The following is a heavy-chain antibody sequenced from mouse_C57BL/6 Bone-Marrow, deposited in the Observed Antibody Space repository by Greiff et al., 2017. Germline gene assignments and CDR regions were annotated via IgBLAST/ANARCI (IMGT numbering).Heavy chain of an antibody. J-gene: IGHJ2*01. CDR2: INRDGGST. CDR3: ARHSNFSYYFDY. Sequence: EVMLVESGGGLVQPGESLKLSCESNEYEFPSHDMSWVRKTPEKRLELVAAINRDGGSTYYPDTIERRFILSRDNTKKTLYLQVSSLRSEYTAFYDCARHSNFSYYFDYWGQGTTLTVSS. CDR1: EYEFPSHD. D-gene: IGHD2-5*01. V-gene: IGHV5-2*01.